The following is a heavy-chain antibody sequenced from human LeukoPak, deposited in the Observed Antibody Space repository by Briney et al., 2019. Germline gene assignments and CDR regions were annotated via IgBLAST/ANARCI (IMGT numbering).Heavy chain of an antibody. Sequence: SETLSLTCTVSGGSISSYYWSWIRQPPGKGLEWIGYIYYSGSTNYNPSLKSRVTISVDTSENQFSLKLSSVTAADTAVYYCARGVVDTAMVFDYWGQGTLVTVSS. J-gene: IGHJ4*02. CDR2: IYYSGST. V-gene: IGHV4-59*01. CDR3: ARGVVDTAMVFDY. D-gene: IGHD5-18*01. CDR1: GGSISSYY.